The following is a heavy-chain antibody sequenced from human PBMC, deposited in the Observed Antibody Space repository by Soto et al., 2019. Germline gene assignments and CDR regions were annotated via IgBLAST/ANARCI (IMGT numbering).Heavy chain of an antibody. CDR3: ARNCSGGNCYFTDS. Sequence: QVQLVQSGTEVKKPGASVKVSRKASGYTFTNYGISWVRQAPGQGLEWMGWINTYNGHTHYAQQLQGRVTMTTDTSTGTAFMELRSLGSGDTAVYYCARNCSGGNCYFTDSWGQGTLVTVSS. CDR1: GYTFTNYG. D-gene: IGHD2-15*01. CDR2: INTYNGHT. V-gene: IGHV1-18*01. J-gene: IGHJ4*02.